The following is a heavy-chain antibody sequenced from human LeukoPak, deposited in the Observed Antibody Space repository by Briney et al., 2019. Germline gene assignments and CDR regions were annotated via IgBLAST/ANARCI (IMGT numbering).Heavy chain of an antibody. V-gene: IGHV3-48*01. CDR3: ARGLDFWSGSYDY. CDR2: ISSTSNTI. J-gene: IGHJ4*02. Sequence: GGSLRLSCAAAGFTFSTYSLNSVRQAPGKGLEWVSYISSTSNTIYYADSVKGRFTISRDNAKNSLYLQMNSLRAEDTAVYYCARGLDFWSGSYDYWGQGTLVTVSS. CDR1: GFTFSTYS. D-gene: IGHD3-3*01.